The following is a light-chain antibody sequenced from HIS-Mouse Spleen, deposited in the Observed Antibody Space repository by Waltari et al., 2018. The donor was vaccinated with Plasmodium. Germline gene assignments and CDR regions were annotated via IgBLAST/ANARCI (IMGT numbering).Light chain of an antibody. CDR1: DLPIKY. Sequence: SYELTQPPSVSVSPGQPARITCSGVDLPIKYAYWSQQKSGQAPVLVIYEDSKQPSGIPERFSGSSSGTMATLTISGAQVEDEADYYCYSTDSSGNHRVFGGGTKLTVL. CDR2: EDS. J-gene: IGLJ3*02. CDR3: YSTDSSGNHRV. V-gene: IGLV3-10*01.